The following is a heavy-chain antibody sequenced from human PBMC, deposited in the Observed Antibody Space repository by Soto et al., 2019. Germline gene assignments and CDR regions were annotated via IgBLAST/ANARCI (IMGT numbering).Heavy chain of an antibody. CDR1: GFSVGSNY. CDR3: ARKSDSSPVPEADGV. V-gene: IGHV3-53*02. CDR2: IYSNGDT. Sequence: EVQLVETGGGLIQPGGSLRLSCAASGFSVGSNYMTWVRQSPGKGLEWVSLIYSNGDTDYADSVKGRFSISRDNFKNTLYLQRNTLRAEDTAVYHCARKSDSSPVPEADGVWGRGTLVTVSS. D-gene: IGHD2-8*01. J-gene: IGHJ4*02.